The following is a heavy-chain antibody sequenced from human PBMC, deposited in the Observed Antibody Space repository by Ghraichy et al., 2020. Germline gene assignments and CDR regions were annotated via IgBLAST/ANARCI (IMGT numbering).Heavy chain of an antibody. J-gene: IGHJ5*02. D-gene: IGHD6-6*01. V-gene: IGHV3-23*01. CDR2: ISGSDGTT. Sequence: GGSLRLSCAASGFTFISYAMSWVRQAPGKGLEWVSSISGSDGTTYYADSVKGRFTISRDNSKNTLYLQMNSLRAEDTAVYYCAKDPGYSSSRDNWFDPWGQGTLVTVSS. CDR3: AKDPGYSSSRDNWFDP. CDR1: GFTFISYA.